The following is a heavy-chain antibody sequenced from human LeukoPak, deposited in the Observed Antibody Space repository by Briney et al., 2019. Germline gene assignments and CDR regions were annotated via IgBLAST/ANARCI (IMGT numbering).Heavy chain of an antibody. V-gene: IGHV3-23*01. D-gene: IGHD1-26*01. Sequence: GGSLRLSCAASGFTFSSYAMSWVRQAPGKGLEWVSGISRSGGSTNYADSVKGRFTIPRDNSKSTLYLQMNSLRAEDTAVYYCARGSYYGYYYFDYWGQGTLVTVSS. J-gene: IGHJ4*02. CDR2: ISRSGGST. CDR3: ARGSYYGYYYFDY. CDR1: GFTFSSYA.